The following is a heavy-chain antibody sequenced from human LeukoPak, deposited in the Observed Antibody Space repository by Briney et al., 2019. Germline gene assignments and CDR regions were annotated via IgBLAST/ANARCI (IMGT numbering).Heavy chain of an antibody. CDR3: AKHYYDFWSGYSGYWYFDL. CDR1: GFTFSSYA. V-gene: IGHV3-23*01. D-gene: IGHD3-3*01. CDR2: ISGSGGST. J-gene: IGHJ2*01. Sequence: GGSLRLSCAASGFTFSSYAMSWVRQAPGKGLEWVSAISGSGGSTYYADSVKGRFTISRDNSKNTLYLQMNSLRAEDTAVYYCAKHYYDFWSGYSGYWYFDLWGRGTLVTVSS.